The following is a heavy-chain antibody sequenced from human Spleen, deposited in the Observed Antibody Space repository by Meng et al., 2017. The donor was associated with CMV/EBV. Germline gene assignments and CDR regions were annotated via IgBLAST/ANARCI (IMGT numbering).Heavy chain of an antibody. V-gene: IGHV3-74*01. CDR2: TNSFGTST. J-gene: IGHJ4*02. CDR3: ARGPITIFGVAFDY. CDR1: GFTFDSYW. D-gene: IGHD3-3*01. Sequence: AYGFTFDSYWMHWVRQVPGKGLVWVSRTNSFGTSTSYEESVKSRFTISRDNAKNTLYLQMNSLRGEDSAVYYCARGPITIFGVAFDYWGQGTLVTVSS.